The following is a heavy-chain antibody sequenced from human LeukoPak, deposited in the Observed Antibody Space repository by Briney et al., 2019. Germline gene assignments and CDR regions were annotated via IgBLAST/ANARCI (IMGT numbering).Heavy chain of an antibody. CDR2: IYSGGST. CDR1: GFTVSSNY. Sequence: GGSLRLPCAASGFTVSSNYMSWVRQAPGKGLEWVSVIYSGGSTYYADSVKGRFTISRDNSKNTLYLQMNSLRSDDTAVYYCARSQGTRGRYWYFDLWGRGTLVTVSS. CDR3: ARSQGTRGRYWYFDL. V-gene: IGHV3-53*05. D-gene: IGHD2-2*01. J-gene: IGHJ2*01.